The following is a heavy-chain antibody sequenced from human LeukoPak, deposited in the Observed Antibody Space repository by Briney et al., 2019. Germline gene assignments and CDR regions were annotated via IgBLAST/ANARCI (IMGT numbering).Heavy chain of an antibody. Sequence: GGSLRLSCAASGFTFSSYAMSWVRQAPGKGLEWVSAISGSGGSTYYADSVEGRFTISRDNSKNTLYLQMNSLRAEDTAVYYCAKDQVVVVVAAFDYWGQGTLVTVSS. V-gene: IGHV3-23*01. CDR1: GFTFSSYA. CDR2: ISGSGGST. CDR3: AKDQVVVVVAAFDY. J-gene: IGHJ4*02. D-gene: IGHD2-15*01.